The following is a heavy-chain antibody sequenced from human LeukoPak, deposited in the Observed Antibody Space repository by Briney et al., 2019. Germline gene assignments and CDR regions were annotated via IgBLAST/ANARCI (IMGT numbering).Heavy chain of an antibody. CDR1: GFTFSSYS. V-gene: IGHV3-21*01. CDR2: ISSSSSYI. D-gene: IGHD3-3*01. J-gene: IGHJ4*02. CDR3: ARDRRGYDFWSGYDY. Sequence: GGSLRLSCAASGFTFSSYSMNWARQAPGKGLEWVSSISSSSSYIYYADSVKGRFTISRDNAKNSLYLQMNSLRAEDTAVYYCARDRRGYDFWSGYDYWGQGTLVTVSS.